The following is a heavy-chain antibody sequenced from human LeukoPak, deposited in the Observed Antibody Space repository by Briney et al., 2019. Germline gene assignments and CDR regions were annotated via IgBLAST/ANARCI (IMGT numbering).Heavy chain of an antibody. CDR1: GGTFSSYA. J-gene: IGHJ6*02. Sequence: ASVKVSCKASGGTFSSYAISWVRQAPGQGLEWMGGIIPIFGTANYAQKFQGRVTITADESTSTAYMELSSLRSEDTAVYYCARDCRIFGGDDGMDVWGQGTTVTVSS. CDR3: ARDCRIFGGDDGMDV. D-gene: IGHD2-21*01. CDR2: IIPIFGTA. V-gene: IGHV1-69*01.